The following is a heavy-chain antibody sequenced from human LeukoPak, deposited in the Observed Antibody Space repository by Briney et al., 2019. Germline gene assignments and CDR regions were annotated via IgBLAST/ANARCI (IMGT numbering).Heavy chain of an antibody. CDR3: ASYIGGITMTYKRRGDAFDI. CDR2: INHSGST. V-gene: IGHV4-34*01. CDR1: GGSFSCYY. D-gene: IGHD3-22*01. J-gene: IGHJ3*02. Sequence: SETLSLTCAVYGGSFSCYYWSWIRQPPGKGLEWIGEINHSGSTNYNPSLKRRVTISVDTTKSPFSLKMSSVTAANTGVYYCASYIGGITMTYKRRGDAFDIWGQGTMVTVSS.